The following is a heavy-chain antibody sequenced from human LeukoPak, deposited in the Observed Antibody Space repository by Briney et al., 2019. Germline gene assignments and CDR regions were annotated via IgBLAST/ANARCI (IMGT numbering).Heavy chain of an antibody. V-gene: IGHV1-18*01. CDR3: ARDRDAHYYGSGSDFDY. D-gene: IGHD3-10*01. CDR2: ISAYNDNT. CDR1: GYTFTSYD. Sequence: ASVKVSCKASGYTFTSYDISWVRQAPGQGLEWVGWISAYNDNTNYAQKLQGRVTMTTDTSTSTAYMELRSLRSDDTAVYYCARDRDAHYYGSGSDFDYWGQGTLVTVSS. J-gene: IGHJ4*02.